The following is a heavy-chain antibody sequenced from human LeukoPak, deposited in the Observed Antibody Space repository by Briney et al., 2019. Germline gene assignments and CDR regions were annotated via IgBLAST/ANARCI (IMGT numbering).Heavy chain of an antibody. Sequence: GRSLRLSCAASGFTFSSYGMHWVRQAPGKGLEWVAVISYDGSNKYFADSVKGRFTISRDNSKNTLYLQMSSLRAEDTAVYYCVKDKYGGSDSPLDYWGQGTLVTVSS. CDR3: VKDKYGGSDSPLDY. J-gene: IGHJ4*02. D-gene: IGHD5-12*01. V-gene: IGHV3-30*18. CDR2: ISYDGSNK. CDR1: GFTFSSYG.